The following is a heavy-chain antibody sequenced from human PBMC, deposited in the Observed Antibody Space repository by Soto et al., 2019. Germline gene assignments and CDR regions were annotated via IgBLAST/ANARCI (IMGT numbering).Heavy chain of an antibody. CDR3: ARGGGNFDQ. Sequence: EVQLVESGGGLVQPGGSLRLTCAASGFTLSGHWMSWVGRAPGKGLEGVANIKQDGSDKNNVDAVKGRLTISRDNAKNSLYLQMNSLRAEDTAVYYCARGGGNFDQWGQGTLVTVSS. CDR2: IKQDGSDK. V-gene: IGHV3-7*04. CDR1: GFTLSGHW. J-gene: IGHJ4*02. D-gene: IGHD3-16*01.